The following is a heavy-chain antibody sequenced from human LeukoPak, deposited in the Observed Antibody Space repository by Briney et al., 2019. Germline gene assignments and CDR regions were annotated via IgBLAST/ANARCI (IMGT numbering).Heavy chain of an antibody. CDR3: AKDIAARPMYYFDY. CDR1: GFTFTDFY. Sequence: GVSLRLSCAASGFTFTDFYMSWIRQAPGKGLEWVSYISISGTTIYYADSVKGRFTFSRDNAKNSLYLQMNSLRAEDMALYYCAKDIAARPMYYFDYWGQGTLVTVSS. V-gene: IGHV3-11*01. J-gene: IGHJ4*02. D-gene: IGHD6-6*01. CDR2: ISISGTTI.